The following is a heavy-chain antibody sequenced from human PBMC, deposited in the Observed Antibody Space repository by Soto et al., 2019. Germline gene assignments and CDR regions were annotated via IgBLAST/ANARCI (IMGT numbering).Heavy chain of an antibody. Sequence: TSETLSLTCAVSGAPISSGTYSWSWIRQPPGKGLEWIGYNYHSGSTYYNPSLKSRLTISVDRSKKQFSLRLTSVTAADTAVYYCVRGSAAGGMDVWGQGTTVTVSS. CDR2: NYHSGST. V-gene: IGHV4-30-2*01. CDR3: VRGSAAGGMDV. J-gene: IGHJ6*02. D-gene: IGHD6-25*01. CDR1: GAPISSGTYS.